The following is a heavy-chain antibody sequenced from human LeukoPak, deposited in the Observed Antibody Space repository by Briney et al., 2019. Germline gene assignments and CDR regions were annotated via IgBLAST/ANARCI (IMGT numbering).Heavy chain of an antibody. Sequence: ASVKVSCKASGYTFTSYYMHWVRQAPGQGLEWMGIINPSGGSTNYAQKFQGRVTITADESTSTAYMELSSLRSEDTAVYYCASAPIRYCSGGSCRYYFDYWGQGTLVTVSS. V-gene: IGHV1-46*01. CDR2: INPSGGST. J-gene: IGHJ4*02. CDR1: GYTFTSYY. CDR3: ASAPIRYCSGGSCRYYFDY. D-gene: IGHD2-15*01.